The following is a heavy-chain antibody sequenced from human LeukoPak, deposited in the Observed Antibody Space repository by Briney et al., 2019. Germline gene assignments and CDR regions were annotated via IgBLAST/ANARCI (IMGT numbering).Heavy chain of an antibody. J-gene: IGHJ4*02. CDR3: ARDGGSSGALDY. Sequence: GGSLRLSCAASGLTFSSYAMHWVRQAPGKGLEWVAVISYDGSNKYYADSVKGRFTISRDNSKNTLYLQMNSLRAEDTAVYYCARDGGSSGALDYWGQGPLVTVSS. D-gene: IGHD3-22*01. CDR2: ISYDGSNK. CDR1: GLTFSSYA. V-gene: IGHV3-30-3*01.